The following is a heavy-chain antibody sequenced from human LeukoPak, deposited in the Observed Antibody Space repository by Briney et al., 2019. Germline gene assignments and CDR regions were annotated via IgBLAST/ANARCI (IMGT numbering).Heavy chain of an antibody. CDR2: ISGSGGTT. CDR3: ARGQSYYYYMGV. V-gene: IGHV3-23*01. D-gene: IGHD6-19*01. J-gene: IGHJ6*03. Sequence: GGTLRLSCAASGFTFSNYGMTWVRQAPGKGLEWVSAISGSGGTTYYADSVKGRLTISRDNSKNTLYLQMSSLRDEDAAVYYCARGQSYYYYMGVWGKGTTVTISS. CDR1: GFTFSNYG.